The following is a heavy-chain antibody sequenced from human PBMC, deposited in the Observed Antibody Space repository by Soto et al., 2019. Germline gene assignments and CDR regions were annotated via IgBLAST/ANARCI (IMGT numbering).Heavy chain of an antibody. CDR3: AKEGGVYIYYYGMDV. V-gene: IGHV3-23*01. Sequence: HPGGSLRLSCAASGYTFSSSAMSWVRQAPGKGLEWVSAISGDGGSTYYADSVKGRFTISRDNSKNTLYLQMNSLRAEDTAVYYCAKEGGVYIYYYGMDVWGQGTTVTVSS. J-gene: IGHJ6*02. D-gene: IGHD2-8*01. CDR2: ISGDGGST. CDR1: GYTFSSSA.